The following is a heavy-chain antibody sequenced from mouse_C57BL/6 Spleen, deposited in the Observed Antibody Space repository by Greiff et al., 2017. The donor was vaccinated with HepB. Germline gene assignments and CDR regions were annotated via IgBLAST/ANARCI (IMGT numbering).Heavy chain of an antibody. CDR1: GYAFSSYW. CDR2: IYPGDGDT. Sequence: QVQLKESGAELVKPGASVKISCKASGYAFSSYWMNWVKQRPGKGLEWIGQIYPGDGDTNYNGKFKGKATLTADKSSSTAYMQLSSLTSEDSAVYFCARSRLNAMDYWGQGTSVTVSS. D-gene: IGHD2-4*01. V-gene: IGHV1-80*01. J-gene: IGHJ4*01. CDR3: ARSRLNAMDY.